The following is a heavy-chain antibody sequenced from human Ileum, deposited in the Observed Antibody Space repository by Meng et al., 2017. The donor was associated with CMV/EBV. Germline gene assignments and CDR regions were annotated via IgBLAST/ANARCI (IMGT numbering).Heavy chain of an antibody. CDR2: INHSGST. V-gene: IGHV4-34*01. Sequence: GSLRLSCAVYGGSFSGYYWSWIRQPPGKGLEWIGEINHSGSTNYNPSLKSRVTISVDTSKNQFSLKLSSVTAADTAVYYCVSLYYDFWSGYPNDYWGQGTLVTVSS. J-gene: IGHJ4*02. CDR3: VSLYYDFWSGYPNDY. D-gene: IGHD3-3*01. CDR1: GGSFSGYY.